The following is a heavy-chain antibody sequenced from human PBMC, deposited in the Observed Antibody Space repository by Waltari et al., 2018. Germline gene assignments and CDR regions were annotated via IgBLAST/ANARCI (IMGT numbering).Heavy chain of an antibody. J-gene: IGHJ4*02. CDR3: AYPYCSGGSCYFTGPIGY. Sequence: QVPLVESGGGVVQPGRSLRLPCAASGFTFSSYGMHWVRQAPGKGLEWVAVISDDGSNKYYADSVKGRFTISRDNSKNTLYRQMNSLRAEDTAVYYCAYPYCSGGSCYFTGPIGYWGQGTLVTVSA. CDR1: GFTFSSYG. CDR2: ISDDGSNK. V-gene: IGHV3-30*03. D-gene: IGHD2-15*01.